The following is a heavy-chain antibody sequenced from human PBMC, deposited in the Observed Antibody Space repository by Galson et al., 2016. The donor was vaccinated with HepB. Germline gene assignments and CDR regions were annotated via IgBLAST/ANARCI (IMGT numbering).Heavy chain of an antibody. V-gene: IGHV4-30-4*08. J-gene: IGHJ5*02. D-gene: IGHD2/OR15-2a*01. CDR1: GGSFNSGDDY. CDR3: ARRHCGTTCHNIVT. Sequence: TLSLTCSVSGGSFNSGDDYWSWLRQPPGKGLEWIGHISFSGNTFYNSSLQTRVNISVDKSRKQFSLKLTPVTAADPAVYFCARRHCGTTCHNIVTWGQGALVTV. CDR2: ISFSGNT.